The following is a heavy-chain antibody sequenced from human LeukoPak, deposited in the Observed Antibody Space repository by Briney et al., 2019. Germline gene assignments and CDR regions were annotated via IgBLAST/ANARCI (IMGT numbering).Heavy chain of an antibody. CDR1: GYTFTSYD. Sequence: ASVKVSCKASGYTFTSYDINWVRQATGQGLEWMGWMNPNSGNTGYAQKFQGRVTITADKSTSTAYMELSSLRSEDTAVYYCASPSSITMIEWDAFDIWGQGTMVTVSS. D-gene: IGHD3-22*01. V-gene: IGHV1-8*03. J-gene: IGHJ3*02. CDR3: ASPSSITMIEWDAFDI. CDR2: MNPNSGNT.